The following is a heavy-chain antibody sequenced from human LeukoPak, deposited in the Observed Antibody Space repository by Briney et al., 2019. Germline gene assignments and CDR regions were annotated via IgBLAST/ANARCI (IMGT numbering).Heavy chain of an antibody. V-gene: IGHV3-9*01. CDR3: AKGRGYNYGYIFGYFDY. D-gene: IGHD5-18*01. CDR1: GFTFADYA. J-gene: IGHJ4*02. CDR2: ISWNSGNI. Sequence: GGSLRLSCAASGFTFADYAMHWVRQTPGKGLEWVSGISWNSGNIDYADSVKGRFTISRDNARNSLYLQMNSLRAEDTALYYCAKGRGYNYGYIFGYFDYWGQGTLVTVSS.